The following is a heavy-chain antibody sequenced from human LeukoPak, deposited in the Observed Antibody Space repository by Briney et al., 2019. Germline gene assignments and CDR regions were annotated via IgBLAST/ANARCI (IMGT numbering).Heavy chain of an antibody. CDR1: GYTFTVYY. D-gene: IGHD6-19*01. V-gene: IGHV1-2*02. CDR2: INPNSGGT. J-gene: IGHJ4*02. Sequence: ASVTVSFTASGYTFTVYYMHWVRQAPGQGLEWMGWINPNSGGTNYAQKFQGRVTMTRDTSISTAYMELSRLRSDDTAVYYCASNGYSSGWYNYWGQGALVTVSS. CDR3: ASNGYSSGWYNY.